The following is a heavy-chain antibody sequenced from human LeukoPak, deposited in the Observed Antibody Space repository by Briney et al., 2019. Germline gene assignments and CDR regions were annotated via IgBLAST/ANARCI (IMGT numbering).Heavy chain of an antibody. CDR3: ARDRSLTGPFDY. Sequence: PSETLSLTCTFSSGSISSGGYYWSWIRQPPGRGLEWIGYIYYSGSTYYNPSLKSRVTIAVDTSKNQFSLKLSSVTAADTAVYYCARDRSLTGPFDYWGQGTLVTVSS. CDR1: SGSISSGGYY. CDR2: IYYSGST. J-gene: IGHJ4*02. D-gene: IGHD1-20*01. V-gene: IGHV4-31*03.